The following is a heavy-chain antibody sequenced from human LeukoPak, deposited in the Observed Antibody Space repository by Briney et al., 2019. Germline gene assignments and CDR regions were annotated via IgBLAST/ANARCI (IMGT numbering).Heavy chain of an antibody. J-gene: IGHJ4*02. CDR3: SRDGGFLYYFDY. V-gene: IGHV3-49*04. CDR2: IRSKAYGGTT. Sequence: GGSLRLSCTASEFTFGDYALNWVRQAPGKGLEWVAFIRSKAYGGTTEYAASVKGRFTISRDDSKSIAYLQMNSLKTEDTAVYYCSRDGGFLYYFDYWGQGTLVTVSS. CDR1: EFTFGDYA. D-gene: IGHD2/OR15-2a*01.